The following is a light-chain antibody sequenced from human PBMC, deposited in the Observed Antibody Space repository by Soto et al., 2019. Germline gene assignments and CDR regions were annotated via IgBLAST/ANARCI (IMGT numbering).Light chain of an antibody. CDR2: DAS. CDR3: QQRGNWPLT. V-gene: IGKV3-11*01. CDR1: QTISSY. Sequence: ETVLTQSPATLSLSPGERATLSCRASQTISSYLIWYQQKPGQAPRLLIYDASSRATGIPARFSGSGSGTDFTLTISSLEPEDFAGYYCQQRGNWPLTFGGVTKVEI. J-gene: IGKJ4*01.